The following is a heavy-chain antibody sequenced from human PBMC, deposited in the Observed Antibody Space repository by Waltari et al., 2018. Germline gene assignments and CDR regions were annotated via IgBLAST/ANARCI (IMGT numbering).Heavy chain of an antibody. Sequence: QVQLVQSGAEVKKPGSSVKVSCKASGGTFSSYAISWVRQAPGQGLEWMGGIIPIFGTANYAQKFQGRVTITADESTSTAYMELSSLRSEDTAVYYCASGDIPPYYYYYGMDVWGQGTTVTVSS. CDR3: ASGDIPPYYYYYGMDV. D-gene: IGHD2-15*01. V-gene: IGHV1-69*13. CDR2: IIPIFGTA. J-gene: IGHJ6*02. CDR1: GGTFSSYA.